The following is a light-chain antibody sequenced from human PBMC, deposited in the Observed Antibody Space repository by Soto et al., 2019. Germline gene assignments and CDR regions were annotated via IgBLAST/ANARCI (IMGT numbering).Light chain of an antibody. Sequence: DIQMTQSPSSLSASVGDRVTITCRASQSISVYLNWYQQVPGKAPDLLISAASSLQSGVSSRFSGSGSGTDFTLTISSVQPEDFATYYFQQSFSAPITCGQGTRLEIK. J-gene: IGKJ5*01. CDR3: QQSFSAPIT. CDR2: AAS. CDR1: QSISVY. V-gene: IGKV1-39*01.